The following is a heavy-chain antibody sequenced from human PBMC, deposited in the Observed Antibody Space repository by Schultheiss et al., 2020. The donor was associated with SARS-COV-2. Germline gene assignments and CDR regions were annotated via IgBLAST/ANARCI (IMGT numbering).Heavy chain of an antibody. CDR1: GFTFSSYA. D-gene: IGHD5-12*01. CDR2: ISGSGGST. CDR3: AKDEERAMIQNFDY. Sequence: GGSLRLSCAASGFTFSSYAMSWVRQAPGKGLEWVSAISGSGGSTYYADSVKGRFTISRDNAKNSLYLQMNSLRAEDTAVYYCAKDEERAMIQNFDYWGQGTLVTVSS. V-gene: IGHV3-23*01. J-gene: IGHJ4*02.